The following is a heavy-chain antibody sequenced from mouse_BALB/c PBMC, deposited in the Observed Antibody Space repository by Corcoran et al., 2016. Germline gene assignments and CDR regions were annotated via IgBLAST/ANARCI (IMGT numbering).Heavy chain of an antibody. CDR2: INTHSGVP. CDR3: ARGYGNYPYWYFDV. J-gene: IGHJ1*01. D-gene: IGHD2-1*01. CDR1: GYTFTTAG. Sequence: QIQLVQSGPELKKPGETVRISCKASGYTFTTAGMQWVQKMPGKGLKWIGWINTHSGVPKYAEDFKGRFAFSLETSASTAYLQRSNLKNEDTATYFCARGYGNYPYWYFDVWGAGTTVTVSS. V-gene: IGHV9-4*02.